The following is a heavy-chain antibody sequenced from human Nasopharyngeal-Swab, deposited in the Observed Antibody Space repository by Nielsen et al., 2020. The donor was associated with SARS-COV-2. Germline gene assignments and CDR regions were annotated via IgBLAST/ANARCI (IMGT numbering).Heavy chain of an antibody. V-gene: IGHV3-74*01. CDR1: GFTFSSYW. J-gene: IGHJ4*02. CDR3: ASDLSGRGDY. CDR2: TNEDGTTT. Sequence: GESLKISCEASGFTFSSYWMHWVRQAPGKGLVWVSRTNEDGTTTDYADSVKGRFAISRDNAKNTLYLQMNSLRAEDTAIYYCASDLSGRGDYWGQGTLVTVAS. D-gene: IGHD6-19*01.